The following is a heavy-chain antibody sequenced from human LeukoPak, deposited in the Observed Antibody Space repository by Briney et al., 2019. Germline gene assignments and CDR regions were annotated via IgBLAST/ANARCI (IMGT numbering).Heavy chain of an antibody. J-gene: IGHJ3*02. CDR3: ARGGSVAAFDAFDI. Sequence: GGSLRLSCAASGFTFSSYSMNWVRQAPGKGLEWVSSISSSSSYIYYADSVKGRFTISRDNAKNSLYLQMNSLRAEDTAVYYCARGGSVAAFDAFDIWGQGTMVTVSS. V-gene: IGHV3-21*01. CDR2: ISSSSSYI. D-gene: IGHD6-25*01. CDR1: GFTFSSYS.